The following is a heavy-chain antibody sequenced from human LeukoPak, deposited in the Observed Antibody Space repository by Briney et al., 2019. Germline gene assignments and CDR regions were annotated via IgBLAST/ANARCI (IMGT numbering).Heavy chain of an antibody. V-gene: IGHV3-23*01. Sequence: GGSLRLSCAASGFTFSSYVMSWVRQAPGKGLEWVSSISNSGGSTYYADSVKGRFTISRDNSKNTLYLQMNSLRAEDTAVYYCATYRRGYHDSSESYYFDYWGQGTLVTVSS. J-gene: IGHJ4*02. D-gene: IGHD3-22*01. CDR1: GFTFSSYV. CDR3: ATYRRGYHDSSESYYFDY. CDR2: ISNSGGST.